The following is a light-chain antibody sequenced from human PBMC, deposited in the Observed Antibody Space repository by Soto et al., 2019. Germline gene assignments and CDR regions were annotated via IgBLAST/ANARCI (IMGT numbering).Light chain of an antibody. J-gene: IGKJ1*01. CDR3: LHTYSFPRT. CDR2: FAS. Sequence: GGRVTLTCRASQGIGDRLAWYQQKPGKVPQLLIYFASTLGSGVPSRFSGSGSGTDFILTINTLQADDFATYYCLHTYSFPRTFGQGTKVDIK. CDR1: QGIGDR. V-gene: IGKV1-12*01.